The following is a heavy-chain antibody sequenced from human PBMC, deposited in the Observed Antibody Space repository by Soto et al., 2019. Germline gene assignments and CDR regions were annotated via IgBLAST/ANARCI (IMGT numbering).Heavy chain of an antibody. V-gene: IGHV1-18*04. CDR3: ARDREYYDILTGLRTYNWFDP. CDR2: ISPYNGNT. D-gene: IGHD3-9*01. CDR1: GYTFTNYG. J-gene: IGHJ5*02. Sequence: ASVKVSGKASGYTFTNYGITWVRQAPGQGLEWMGWISPYNGNTNYAQKFQGRLTMTTDTSTTTAYMELRSLRSDDTAVYYCARDREYYDILTGLRTYNWFDPWGQGTLVTVSS.